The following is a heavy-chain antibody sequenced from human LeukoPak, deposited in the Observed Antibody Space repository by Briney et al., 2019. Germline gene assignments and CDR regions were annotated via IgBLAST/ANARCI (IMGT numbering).Heavy chain of an antibody. V-gene: IGHV3-30*02. Sequence: GGSLRLSCAASGFTFSSYAMHWVRQAPGKGLEWVTFIRYDGNNKYYADSVKGRFAISRDNSKNTVYLQMNSLRAEDTAVYYCARGAYYQILTGFRGRNLGFDYWGQGTLVTVSS. CDR3: ARGAYYQILTGFRGRNLGFDY. CDR2: IRYDGNNK. D-gene: IGHD3-9*01. J-gene: IGHJ4*02. CDR1: GFTFSSYA.